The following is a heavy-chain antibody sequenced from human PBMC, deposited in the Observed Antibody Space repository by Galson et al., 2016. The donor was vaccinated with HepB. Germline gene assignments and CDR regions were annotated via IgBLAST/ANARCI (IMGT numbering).Heavy chain of an antibody. Sequence: SGAEVKKPGESLKISCKGSGYAFTTHWIAWVRQMPGKGLEWMGIIYPADSDARYSPSFQGQVTISADKSISTAYLQWSSLKASDTAIYYCARTHGLSFGYLYWGQGTLVTVSS. V-gene: IGHV5-51*01. J-gene: IGHJ4*02. CDR3: ARTHGLSFGYLY. CDR2: IYPADSDA. CDR1: GYAFTTHW. D-gene: IGHD5-18*01.